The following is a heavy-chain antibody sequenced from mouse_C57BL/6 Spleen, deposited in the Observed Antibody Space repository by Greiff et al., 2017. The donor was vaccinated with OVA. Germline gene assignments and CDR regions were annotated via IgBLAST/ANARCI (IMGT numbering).Heavy chain of an antibody. Sequence: DVKLVESGGGLVKPGASLKLSCAASGFTFRDYGLPWVRQAPEKGLEWVAYISSGSSTIYYADTVKGRFTISRDNAKNTLFLQMTSLRSEDTAMYYCARGPLAYWGQGTLVTVSA. CDR2: ISSGSSTI. CDR3: ARGPLAY. V-gene: IGHV5-17*01. CDR1: GFTFRDYG. J-gene: IGHJ3*01.